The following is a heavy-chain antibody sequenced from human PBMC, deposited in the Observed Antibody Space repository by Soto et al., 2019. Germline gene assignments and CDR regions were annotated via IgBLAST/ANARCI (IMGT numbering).Heavy chain of an antibody. D-gene: IGHD4-17*01. Sequence: SETLSLTCAVSGGSISSSNWWSWVRQPPGKGLEWIGEIYHSGSTNYNPSLKSRVTISVDKSKNQFSLKLSSVTAADTAVYYCAREARGDYGDYYFDYWGQGTLVTVSS. CDR2: IYHSGST. CDR1: GGSISSSNW. V-gene: IGHV4-4*02. J-gene: IGHJ4*02. CDR3: AREARGDYGDYYFDY.